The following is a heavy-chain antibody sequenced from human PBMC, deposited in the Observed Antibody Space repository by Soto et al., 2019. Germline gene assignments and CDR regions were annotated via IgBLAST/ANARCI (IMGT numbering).Heavy chain of an antibody. V-gene: IGHV4-34*01. CDR3: ARELTRAKYYMDV. D-gene: IGHD2-15*01. CDR1: GGSFSGYY. Sequence: SETLCLTCAVYGGSFSGYYWSWIRQPPGKGLEWIGEINHSGSTNYNPSLKSRVTISVDTSKNQFSLKLSSVTAADTAVYYCARELTRAKYYMDVWGKGTTVTVSS. CDR2: INHSGST. J-gene: IGHJ6*03.